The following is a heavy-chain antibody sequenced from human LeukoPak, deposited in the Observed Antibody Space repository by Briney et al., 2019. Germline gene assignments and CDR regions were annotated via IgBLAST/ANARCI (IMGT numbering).Heavy chain of an antibody. V-gene: IGHV3-23*01. CDR1: GCTFSSYA. Sequence: GGSLRLSCAASGCTFSSYAMSWVRQAPGKGLEWVSAISGSGGSTYYADSVKGRFTISRDDSKSTLYLQMSSLRPDDTSLYYCARDRSTKWSFEYWGQGALVTVSS. D-gene: IGHD2-15*01. CDR2: ISGSGGST. J-gene: IGHJ4*02. CDR3: ARDRSTKWSFEY.